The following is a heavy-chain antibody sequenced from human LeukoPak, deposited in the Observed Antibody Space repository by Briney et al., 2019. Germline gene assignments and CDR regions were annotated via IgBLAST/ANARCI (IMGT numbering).Heavy chain of an antibody. CDR3: ARSASGTAGLDFQH. Sequence: ASVKVSCKASGYTFSNYYLHWVRQAPGQGLEWMGRFNPNTGGANSAQNFQDRVTMTRDTSISTAYLELTRLKSDDTAVYSCARSASGTAGLDFQHWGQGTLVTVSS. D-gene: IGHD3-10*01. J-gene: IGHJ1*01. CDR1: GYTFSNYY. V-gene: IGHV1-2*06. CDR2: FNPNTGGA.